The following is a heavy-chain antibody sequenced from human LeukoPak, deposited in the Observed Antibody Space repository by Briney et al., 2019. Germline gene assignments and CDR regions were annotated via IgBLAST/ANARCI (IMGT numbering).Heavy chain of an antibody. D-gene: IGHD7-27*01. Sequence: PGGSLRLSCAASGFTFSSYAMHWVRQAPGKGLEWVAVISYDGSNKYYADSVKGRFTISRDNSKNTLYLQMNSLRAEDTAVYYCATGRGNWGSHHFDYWGQGTLVTVSS. CDR2: ISYDGSNK. J-gene: IGHJ4*02. CDR1: GFTFSSYA. CDR3: ATGRGNWGSHHFDY. V-gene: IGHV3-30-3*01.